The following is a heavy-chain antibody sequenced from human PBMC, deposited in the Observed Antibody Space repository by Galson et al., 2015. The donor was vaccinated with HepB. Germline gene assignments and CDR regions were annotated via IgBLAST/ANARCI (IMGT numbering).Heavy chain of an antibody. Sequence: SVKVSCKASGGTFSSYAISWVRQAPGQGLEWMGRIIPILGIANYAQKFQGRVTITADKSTSTAYMELSSLRSEGTAVYYCASRITMVRGGDYWGQGTLVTVSS. V-gene: IGHV1-69*04. CDR3: ASRITMVRGGDY. CDR1: GGTFSSYA. D-gene: IGHD3-10*01. J-gene: IGHJ4*02. CDR2: IIPILGIA.